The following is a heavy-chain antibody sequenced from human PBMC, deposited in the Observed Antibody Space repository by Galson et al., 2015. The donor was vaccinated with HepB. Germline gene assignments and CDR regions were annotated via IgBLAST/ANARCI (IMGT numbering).Heavy chain of an antibody. V-gene: IGHV4-34*01. J-gene: IGHJ6*02. Sequence: LSLTCAVYGGSFSDYCWSWIRQPPGKGREWIGEINHSGSTNYNPSLKSRVTISVDTSKKQFSLELSSVTAADTAVYYCARWPWTYCSSTSCYSYYGVDVWGQGTTVTVSS. CDR1: GGSFSDYC. D-gene: IGHD2-2*01. CDR2: INHSGST. CDR3: ARWPWTYCSSTSCYSYYGVDV.